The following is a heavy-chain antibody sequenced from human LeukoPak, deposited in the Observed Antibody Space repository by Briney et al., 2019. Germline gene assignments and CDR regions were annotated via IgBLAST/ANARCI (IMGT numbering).Heavy chain of an antibody. CDR2: IIPIFGTA. V-gene: IGHV1-69*06. Sequence: SVKVSCKASGGTFSSYAISWVRQAPGRGLEWMGGIIPIFGTANYAQKFQGRVTITADKSTSTAYMELSSLRSEDTAVYYCASVAGIVGSYYFDYWGQGTLVTVSS. J-gene: IGHJ4*02. D-gene: IGHD1-26*01. CDR1: GGTFSSYA. CDR3: ASVAGIVGSYYFDY.